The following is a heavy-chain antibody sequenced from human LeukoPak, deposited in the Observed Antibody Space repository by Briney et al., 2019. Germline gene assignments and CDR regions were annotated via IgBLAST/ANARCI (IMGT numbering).Heavy chain of an antibody. CDR3: AKAAAGIKYYFDY. V-gene: IGHV3-23*01. J-gene: IGHJ4*02. CDR2: ISGSGGST. CDR1: GFTFSSYN. D-gene: IGHD1-14*01. Sequence: GGSLRLSCAASGFTFSSYNMNWVRQAPGKGLEGVSAISGSGGSTFYADSVEGRFTISRQNYKNTMYLQMNSLRAEDTAVYYCAKAAAGIKYYFDYWGQGTLVTVSS.